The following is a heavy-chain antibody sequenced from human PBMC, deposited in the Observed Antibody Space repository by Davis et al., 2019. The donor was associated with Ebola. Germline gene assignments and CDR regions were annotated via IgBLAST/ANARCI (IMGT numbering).Heavy chain of an antibody. CDR2: IFYSGNA. CDR1: GGSTSNSY. D-gene: IGHD5-12*01. V-gene: IGHV4-59*01. J-gene: IGHJ4*02. CDR3: ASGGGWLPDN. Sequence: PSETLSPTCTVSGGSTSNSYWTCLRQPPGKRLEWIGNIFYSGNANYNPSLKSRVTISIHTSENQFSLKVNSVTAADTAVYYCASGGGWLPDNWGQGTLVTVSS.